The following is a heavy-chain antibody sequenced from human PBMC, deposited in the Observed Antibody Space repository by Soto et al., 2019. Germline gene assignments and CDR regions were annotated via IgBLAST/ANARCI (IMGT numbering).Heavy chain of an antibody. Sequence: SVKVSCKASGGTFSSYAIRWVRQAPGRGLEWMGGMIPIFGTANSAQKVQGRATITADESTSTAYMELSSLRSEDTAVYYCARDSPPITIFGVSLYGMDVSGQ. D-gene: IGHD3-3*01. CDR1: GGTFSSYA. CDR3: ARDSPPITIFGVSLYGMDV. J-gene: IGHJ6*02. V-gene: IGHV1-69*13. CDR2: MIPIFGTA.